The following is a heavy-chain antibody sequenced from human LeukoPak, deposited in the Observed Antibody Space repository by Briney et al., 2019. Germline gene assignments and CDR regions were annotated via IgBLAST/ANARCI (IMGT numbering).Heavy chain of an antibody. CDR3: AREVSKFTFGGVIEGRIGPYYYYYYMDV. CDR2: IYYSGSP. Sequence: SETLSLTCTVSGGSISSSSYYWGWLRQPPGTGLEWLGTIYYSGSPNYNPSLKSRVTMSVDTSKNQFSLKLSSVTAADTAVYYCAREVSKFTFGGVIEGRIGPYYYYYYMDVWGKGTTVTISS. J-gene: IGHJ6*03. D-gene: IGHD3-16*02. V-gene: IGHV4-39*07. CDR1: GGSISSSSYY.